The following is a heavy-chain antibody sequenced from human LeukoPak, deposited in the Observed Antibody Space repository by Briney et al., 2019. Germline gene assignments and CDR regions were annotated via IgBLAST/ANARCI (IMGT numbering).Heavy chain of an antibody. CDR3: ARESNYHGSGTGWFDP. Sequence: SETLSLTCAVYGGSFSGYYWSWIRQPPGKGLEWIGEINHSGSTNYNPSLKSRVTISVDTSKNQFSLKLSSVTAADTAVYYCARESNYHGSGTGWFDPWGQGTLVTVSS. CDR1: GGSFSGYY. V-gene: IGHV4-34*01. CDR2: INHSGST. J-gene: IGHJ5*02. D-gene: IGHD3-10*01.